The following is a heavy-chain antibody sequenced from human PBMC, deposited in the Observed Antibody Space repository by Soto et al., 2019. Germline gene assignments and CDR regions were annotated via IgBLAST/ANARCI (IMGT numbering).Heavy chain of an antibody. J-gene: IGHJ4*02. CDR3: ARAFDYTIPTAY. CDR2: INGDGSYT. Sequence: EVLLVESGGGLVQPGGSLRLSCAASGFTFSSYWMYWVRQAPGKGLVWLSRINGDGSYTSYADSVKGRFTISRDNAKNTLYLQMHSLRAEDTALYYCARAFDYTIPTAYWGQGTLVTVSS. V-gene: IGHV3-74*01. CDR1: GFTFSSYW. D-gene: IGHD3-3*01.